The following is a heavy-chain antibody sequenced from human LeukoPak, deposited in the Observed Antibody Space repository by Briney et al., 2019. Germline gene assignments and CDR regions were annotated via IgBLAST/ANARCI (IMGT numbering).Heavy chain of an antibody. Sequence: GVSLRLSCTASKFYFSTYDMNWVRQVPGKGLEWVSYIDSSASTTYYAGSVQGRFTVSRDNAKNSLYLQMTSLRVEDTAFYYCASAHGGSGYDRPFDYWGQGTLVTVSS. CDR3: ASAHGGSGYDRPFDY. CDR1: KFYFSTYD. CDR2: IDSSASTT. V-gene: IGHV3-48*03. J-gene: IGHJ4*02. D-gene: IGHD5-12*01.